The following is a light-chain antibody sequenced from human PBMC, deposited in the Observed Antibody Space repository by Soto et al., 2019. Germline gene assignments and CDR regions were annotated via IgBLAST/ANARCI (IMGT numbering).Light chain of an antibody. CDR1: QSLLHSDGKTF. V-gene: IGKV2D-29*01. J-gene: IGKJ1*01. Sequence: DIVMTQTPLSLSVTTRHPSSIPCNVSQSLLHSDGKTFFYWYLQRPGQPPQLLIYEVSNRFSGVPDRFSGSGSGTDFTLKISRVEAEDVGVYYCLQTIPLPWTFGQGTKVDI. CDR3: LQTIPLPWT. CDR2: EVS.